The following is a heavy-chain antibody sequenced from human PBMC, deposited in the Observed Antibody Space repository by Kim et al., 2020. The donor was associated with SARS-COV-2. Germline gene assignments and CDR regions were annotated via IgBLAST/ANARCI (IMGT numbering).Heavy chain of an antibody. Sequence: SETLSLTCAVYGGSFSGYYWSWIRQPPGKGLEWIGEINHSGSTNYNPSLKSRVTISVDTSKNQFSLKLSSVTAADTAVYYCARLRGALRGVGMDVWGQGTTVTVSS. V-gene: IGHV4-34*01. J-gene: IGHJ6*02. CDR3: ARLRGALRGVGMDV. CDR1: GGSFSGYY. CDR2: INHSGST.